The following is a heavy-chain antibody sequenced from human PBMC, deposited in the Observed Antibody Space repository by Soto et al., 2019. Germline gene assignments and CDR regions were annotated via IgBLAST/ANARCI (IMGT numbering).Heavy chain of an antibody. CDR3: AKDSNYYGDYNFDY. CDR2: IIPILGIA. J-gene: IGHJ4*02. V-gene: IGHV1-69*04. D-gene: IGHD4-17*01. CDR1: GGTFSSYT. Sequence: GASVKVSCKASGGTFSSYTISWVRQAPGQGLEWMGRIIPILGIANYAQKFQGRVTITADKSTSTAYMELSSLRSEDTAVYYCAKDSNYYGDYNFDYWGQGTLVTVSS.